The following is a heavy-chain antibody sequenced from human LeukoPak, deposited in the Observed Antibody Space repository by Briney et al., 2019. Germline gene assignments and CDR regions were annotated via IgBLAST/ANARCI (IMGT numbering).Heavy chain of an antibody. CDR1: GYSISSGYY. D-gene: IGHD3-10*01. CDR2: IYHSGST. CDR3: ARVLWFGGKFDY. V-gene: IGHV4-38-2*01. Sequence: SETLSLTCAVSGYSISSGYYWGWIRQPPGKGLEWIGSIYHSGSTYYNPSLKSRVTISVDTSKNQFSLKLSSVTAADTAVYNCARVLWFGGKFDYWGQGTLVTVSS. J-gene: IGHJ4*02.